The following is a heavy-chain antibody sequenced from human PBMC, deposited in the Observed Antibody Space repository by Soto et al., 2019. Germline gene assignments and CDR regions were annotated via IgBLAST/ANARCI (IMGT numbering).Heavy chain of an antibody. D-gene: IGHD6-13*01. CDR3: AKGSPGIAAAGFDY. CDR2: ISGSGGST. CDR1: GFSFRSYA. J-gene: IGHJ4*02. Sequence: GGSLRLSCAASGFSFRSYAMSWVRQAAGKGLEWVSAISGSGGSTYYADSVKGRFTISRDNSKNTLYLQMNSLRAEDTAVYYCAKGSPGIAAAGFDYWGQGTLVTVSS. V-gene: IGHV3-23*01.